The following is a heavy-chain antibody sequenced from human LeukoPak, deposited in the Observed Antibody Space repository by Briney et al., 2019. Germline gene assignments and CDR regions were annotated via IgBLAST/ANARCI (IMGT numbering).Heavy chain of an antibody. D-gene: IGHD2-15*01. J-gene: IGHJ4*02. CDR3: AKDLIGWSFDY. V-gene: IGHV3-23*01. CDR2: VGSDVRT. Sequence: GGSLRLSCEASGFTFSSNAMSWVRQAPGKGLEWVSGVGSDVRTHYADSVKGRFTISRDNSKNTMYLQMNSLRAEDTAVYYCAKDLIGWSFDYWGQGTLVTVSS. CDR1: GFTFSSNA.